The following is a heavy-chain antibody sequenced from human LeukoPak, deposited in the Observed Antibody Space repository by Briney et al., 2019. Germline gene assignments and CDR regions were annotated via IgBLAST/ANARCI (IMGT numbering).Heavy chain of an antibody. CDR1: GFSLSTSGMR. J-gene: IGHJ6*02. CDR2: IDWDDDK. V-gene: IGHV2-70*04. Sequence: SGPALVKPTQTLTLTCTFSGFSLSTSGMRVSWIRQPPGKALEWLARIDWDDDKYYSTSLKTRLTISKDTSKNQVVLTRTNMYPVDTATYYCARTSRYYAMDVWGQGTTVTVSS. CDR3: ARTSRYYAMDV.